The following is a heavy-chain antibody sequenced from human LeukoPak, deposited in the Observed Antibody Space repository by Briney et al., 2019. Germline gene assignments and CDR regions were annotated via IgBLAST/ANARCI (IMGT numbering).Heavy chain of an antibody. V-gene: IGHV4-59*01. CDR2: IYYSGST. CDR1: GGSFSSDY. CDR3: ARVSPSGNFDY. Sequence: SETLSLTCTVSGGSFSSDYWSWIRQPPGKGVEWIGYIYYSGSTNYNPSLKSRVTISVDTSKNQFSLKLSSVTAADTAVYYCARVSPSGNFDYWGQGTLVTVSS. J-gene: IGHJ4*02.